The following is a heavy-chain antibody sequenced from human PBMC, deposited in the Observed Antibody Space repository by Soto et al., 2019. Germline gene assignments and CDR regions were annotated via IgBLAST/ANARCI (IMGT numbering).Heavy chain of an antibody. CDR1: GGSISSYY. CDR3: AREGKVAGDAFDI. Sequence: SETLSLTCTVSGGSISSYYWSWIRQPPGKGLEWIGYIYYSGSTNYNPSLKSRVTISVDTSKNQFSLKLSSVTAADTAVYYCAREGKVAGDAFDIWGQGTMVTVSS. V-gene: IGHV4-59*01. J-gene: IGHJ3*02. CDR2: IYYSGST. D-gene: IGHD2-15*01.